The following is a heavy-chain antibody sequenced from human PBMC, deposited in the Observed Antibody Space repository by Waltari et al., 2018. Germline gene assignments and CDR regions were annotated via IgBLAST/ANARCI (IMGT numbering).Heavy chain of an antibody. J-gene: IGHJ4*02. V-gene: IGHV3-30*18. Sequence: QVQLVESGGGVVQPGGSLRLSCAACGFTLSSFGMHWVRQAPGKGLEWVAVMSYDGNEKYYADSVKGRFTISRDKARNTLYLQMNSLRPEDTAVYSCAKLGFYFYDSSGYSLFDYWGQGTLVTVSS. CDR2: MSYDGNEK. D-gene: IGHD3-22*01. CDR3: AKLGFYFYDSSGYSLFDY. CDR1: GFTLSSFG.